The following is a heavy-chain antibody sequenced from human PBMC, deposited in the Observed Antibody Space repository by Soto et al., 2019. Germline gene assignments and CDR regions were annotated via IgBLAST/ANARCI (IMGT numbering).Heavy chain of an antibody. Sequence: WGSLRLSCAASGFTFSSYGMHWVRQAPGKGLEWVAVISYDGSNKYYADSVKGRFTISRDNSKNTLYLQMNSLRAEDTAVYYCAKMNHGYFDYWGQGTLVTVSS. V-gene: IGHV3-30*18. CDR1: GFTFSSYG. CDR3: AKMNHGYFDY. J-gene: IGHJ4*02. CDR2: ISYDGSNK.